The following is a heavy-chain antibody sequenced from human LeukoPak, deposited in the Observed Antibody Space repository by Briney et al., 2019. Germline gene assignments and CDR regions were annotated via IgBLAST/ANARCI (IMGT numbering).Heavy chain of an antibody. V-gene: IGHV4-39*07. Sequence: SETLSLTCSVSGDSISTSSYYWGWIRQPPGTGLEWIGTIYYSGSTYYNPSLTSRVTISVDTSKNQFSLKLSSVTAADTAVYYCARVNYYGSGSYSYYYYYYMDVWGKGTTVTISS. CDR3: ARVNYYGSGSYSYYYYYYMDV. CDR2: IYYSGST. CDR1: GDSISTSSYY. J-gene: IGHJ6*03. D-gene: IGHD3-10*01.